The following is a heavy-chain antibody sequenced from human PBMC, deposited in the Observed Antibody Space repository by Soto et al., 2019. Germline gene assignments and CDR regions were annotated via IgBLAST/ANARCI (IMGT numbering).Heavy chain of an antibody. CDR3: ASSDSTSDIVVVPAAPGAT. CDR2: INAGNGNT. D-gene: IGHD2-2*01. J-gene: IGHJ3*01. Sequence: ASVKVSCKASGYTFNSYAVHWVRQAPGRRLEWMGWINAGNGNTKYSQKFQGRVTITRDTSASTAHMELSSLRLEDTAVYFCASSDSTSDIVVVPAAPGATWGQGTMVTVSS. V-gene: IGHV1-3*01. CDR1: GYTFNSYA.